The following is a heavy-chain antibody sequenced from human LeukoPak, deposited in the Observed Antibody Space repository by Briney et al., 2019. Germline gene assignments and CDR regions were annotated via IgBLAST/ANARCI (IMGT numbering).Heavy chain of an antibody. J-gene: IGHJ4*02. V-gene: IGHV4-34*01. CDR2: INHSGST. Sequence: SETLSLTCAVYGGSFSGYYWSWIRQPPGKGLEWIGEINHSGSTNYNPSLKSRVTISVDTSKNQISLKLSSVTAADTAVYYCARMDCSSISCYFDYWGQRTLVTVSS. CDR1: GGSFSGYY. D-gene: IGHD2-2*01. CDR3: ARMDCSSISCYFDY.